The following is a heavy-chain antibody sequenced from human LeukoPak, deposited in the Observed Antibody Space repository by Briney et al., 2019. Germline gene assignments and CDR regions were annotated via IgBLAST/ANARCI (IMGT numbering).Heavy chain of an antibody. CDR3: ARGVGTSGWYTFDY. V-gene: IGHV6-1*01. D-gene: IGHD6-19*01. CDR2: TYYRSTSYT. CDR1: GDSLSSKNGA. Sequence: SQTLSLTCTISGDSLSSKNGAWNWIRQSPSRGLEWLGSTYYRSTSYTDYAVSIQGRISIDPDTSKNQFSLHLYSVTPDDTAVYYCARGVGTSGWYTFDYWGQGTLVTVSS. J-gene: IGHJ4*02.